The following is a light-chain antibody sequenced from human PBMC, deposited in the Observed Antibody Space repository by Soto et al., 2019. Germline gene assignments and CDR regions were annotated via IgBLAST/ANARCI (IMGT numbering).Light chain of an antibody. CDR2: GAS. V-gene: IGKV1-9*01. Sequence: DIQLTQSPSFLSASVGDRVTIPCRASQGIRSFLAWYQQRPGKAPELLIYGASTLRPGGASRFSGSGSGTEFTLTISSLQPEDFATYFCQQLNTFPPFFTFGPGTKVDIK. J-gene: IGKJ3*01. CDR3: QQLNTFPPFFT. CDR1: QGIRSF.